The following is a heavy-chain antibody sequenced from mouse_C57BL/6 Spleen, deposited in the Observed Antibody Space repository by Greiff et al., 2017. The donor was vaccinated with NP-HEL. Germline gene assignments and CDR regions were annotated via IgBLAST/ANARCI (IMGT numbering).Heavy chain of an antibody. D-gene: IGHD2-4*01. J-gene: IGHJ2*01. CDR2: INPNNGGT. Sequence: EVQLQQSGPELVKPGASVKISCKASGYTFTDYYMNWVKQSHGKSLEWIGDINPNNGGTSYNQKFKGKATLTVDKSSSTAYMELRSLTSEDSAVYYCARRYDYDPLFDYWGQGTTLTVSS. V-gene: IGHV1-26*01. CDR1: GYTFTDYY. CDR3: ARRYDYDPLFDY.